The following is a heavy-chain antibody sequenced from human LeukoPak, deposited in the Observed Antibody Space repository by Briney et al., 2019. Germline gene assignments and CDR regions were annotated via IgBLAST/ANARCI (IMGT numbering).Heavy chain of an antibody. CDR1: RGSTSSYY. J-gene: IGHJ4*02. Sequence: PSETLSLTCTVSRGSTSSYYWSWIRQPPGKGLEWIGYIYNSGNTKYNPSLKSRVTISLDTSKNQFSLNLSSVTAADTAVYYCASSRRWLQCPPFDYWGQGTLVTVSS. V-gene: IGHV4-59*01. D-gene: IGHD5/OR15-5a*01. CDR3: ASSRRWLQCPPFDY. CDR2: IYNSGNT.